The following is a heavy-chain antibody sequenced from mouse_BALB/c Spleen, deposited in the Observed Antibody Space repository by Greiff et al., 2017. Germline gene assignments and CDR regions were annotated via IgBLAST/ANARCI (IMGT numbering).Heavy chain of an antibody. Sequence: EVKLVESGGGLVKPGGSLKLSCAASGFTFSSYAMSWVRQTPEKRLEWVATISSGGSYTYYPDSVKGRFTISRDNAKNTLYLQMSSLRSEDTAMYYCARRVYDVRDFDYWGQGTTLTVSS. J-gene: IGHJ2*01. V-gene: IGHV5-9-3*01. CDR2: ISSGGSYT. D-gene: IGHD2-12*01. CDR1: GFTFSSYA. CDR3: ARRVYDVRDFDY.